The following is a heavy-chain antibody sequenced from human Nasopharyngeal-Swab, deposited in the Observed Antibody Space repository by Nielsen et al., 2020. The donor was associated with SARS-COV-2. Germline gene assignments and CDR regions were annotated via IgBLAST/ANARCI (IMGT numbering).Heavy chain of an antibody. Sequence: GGSLRLSCKGSGSSFTSYWISWVRQMPGKGLEWMGRIDPSDSYTNYSPSFQGHVTISADKSISTAYLQWSSLKASDTAMYYCARHLPVQQLVDYWGQGTLVTVSS. D-gene: IGHD6-13*01. V-gene: IGHV5-10-1*01. CDR3: ARHLPVQQLVDY. CDR2: IDPSDSYT. J-gene: IGHJ4*02. CDR1: GSSFTSYW.